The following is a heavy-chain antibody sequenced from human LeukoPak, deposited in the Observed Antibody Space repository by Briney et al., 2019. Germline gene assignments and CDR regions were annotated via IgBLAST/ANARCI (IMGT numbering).Heavy chain of an antibody. J-gene: IGHJ4*02. CDR1: GGTFSSYA. V-gene: IGHV1-69*04. D-gene: IGHD3-22*01. CDR2: IIPILGIA. Sequence: ASVKVSCKASGGTFSSYAISWVRQAPGQGLEWMGRIIPILGIANYAQKFQGRVTITADKSTSTAYMELSSLRSDDTAVYYCARGGTQYYYDSSGYFDYWGQGTLVTVSS. CDR3: ARGGTQYYYDSSGYFDY.